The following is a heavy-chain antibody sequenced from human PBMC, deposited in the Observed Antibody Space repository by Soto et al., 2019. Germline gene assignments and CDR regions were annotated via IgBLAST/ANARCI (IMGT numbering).Heavy chain of an antibody. CDR1: GASIISTTSHNW. J-gene: IGHJ4*02. V-gene: IGHV4-4*02. Sequence: QVHLQESGPGLVRPSGTLSLTCAVSGASIISTTSHNWWTWVRQPPGKGLGWIGEIYHTGSTNYNPSLKSRVTMSVDKSKNQFSLKLTAVTAADTAVYYCARMVGATLVDFWGQGTLVTVSS. D-gene: IGHD1-26*01. CDR2: IYHTGST. CDR3: ARMVGATLVDF.